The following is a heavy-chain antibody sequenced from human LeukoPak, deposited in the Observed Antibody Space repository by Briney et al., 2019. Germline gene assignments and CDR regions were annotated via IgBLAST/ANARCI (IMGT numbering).Heavy chain of an antibody. V-gene: IGHV3-74*03. CDR1: GFTFSSYW. CDR3: AKDRGQRIVLKAFDY. D-gene: IGHD2-8*01. Sequence: PGGSLRLSCAASGFTFSSYWMHWVRQAPGKGLVWVSRINSDGSSITYADSVKGRFTISRDNSKNTLYLQMNSLRAEDTAVYYCAKDRGQRIVLKAFDYWGQGTLVTVSS. J-gene: IGHJ4*02. CDR2: INSDGSSI.